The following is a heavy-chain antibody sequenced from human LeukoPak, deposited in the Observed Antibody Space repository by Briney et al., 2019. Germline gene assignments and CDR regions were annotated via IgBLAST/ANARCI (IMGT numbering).Heavy chain of an antibody. Sequence: KPSETLSLTCTVSGGSISSYYWTWIRQSAGKGLEWIGRIYTSGSTNYNPSLKSRVTMSVDTSKNQFSLKLSSVTAADTAVYYCARDVDTAMVAYNWFDPRGQGTLVTVSS. J-gene: IGHJ5*02. CDR3: ARDVDTAMVAYNWFDP. V-gene: IGHV4-4*07. CDR1: GGSISSYY. D-gene: IGHD5-18*01. CDR2: IYTSGST.